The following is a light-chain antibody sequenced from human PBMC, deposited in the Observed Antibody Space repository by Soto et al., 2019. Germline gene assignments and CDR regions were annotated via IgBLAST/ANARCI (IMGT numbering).Light chain of an antibody. J-gene: IGKJ5*01. CDR2: GAS. Sequence: EIVLTQSPGTLSLTPGESATLSCRASQSVSSSYLAWYQQTPGQAPRLLIYGASSSATGIPARFSGSGSGTDFTLTISRLEPEDFAVYFCQQFGSSPPITFGQGTRLEIK. CDR3: QQFGSSPPIT. CDR1: QSVSSSY. V-gene: IGKV3-20*01.